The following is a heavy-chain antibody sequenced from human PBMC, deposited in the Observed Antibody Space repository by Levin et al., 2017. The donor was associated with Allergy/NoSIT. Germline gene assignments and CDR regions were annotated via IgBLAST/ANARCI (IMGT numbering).Heavy chain of an antibody. D-gene: IGHD3-16*01. V-gene: IGHV1-18*01. CDR1: GYTFTSYG. J-gene: IGHJ1*01. CDR2: ISLYNGNT. CDR3: AREGTLGYFQH. Sequence: ASVKVSCKASGYTFTSYGINWVRQAPGQGLEWMGWISLYNGNTNYAQNFQGRVTMTTDTSTSTAYMELRSLRSDDTAMYYCAREGTLGYFQHWGQGTLVTVSS.